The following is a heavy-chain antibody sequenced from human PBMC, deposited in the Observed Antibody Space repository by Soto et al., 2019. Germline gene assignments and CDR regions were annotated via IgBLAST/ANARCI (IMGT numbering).Heavy chain of an antibody. V-gene: IGHV3-30*18. CDR1: GFTFSSYG. CDR2: ISYDGSNK. J-gene: IGHJ2*01. D-gene: IGHD4-17*01. Sequence: ESGGGVVQPGRSLRLSCAASGFTFSSYGMHWVRQAPGKGLEWVAVISYDGSNKYYADSVKGRFTISRDNSKNTLYLQMNSLRAADTAVYYCAKDLTGRTNWYFDLWGRGTLVTVSS. CDR3: AKDLTGRTNWYFDL.